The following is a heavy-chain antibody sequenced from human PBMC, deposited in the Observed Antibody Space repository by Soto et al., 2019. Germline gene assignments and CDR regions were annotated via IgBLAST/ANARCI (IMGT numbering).Heavy chain of an antibody. V-gene: IGHV1-69*13. D-gene: IGHD3-22*01. CDR1: GGTFSSYA. CDR2: IIPIFGTA. CDR3: ARSYYDSSGYYYLRYFDY. Sequence: ASVKVSCKASGGTFSSYAISWVRQAPGQGLEWMGGIIPIFGTANYAQKFQGRVTITADESTSTAYMELSSLRSEDTAVYYCARSYYDSSGYYYLRYFDYWGQGTLVTVCS. J-gene: IGHJ4*02.